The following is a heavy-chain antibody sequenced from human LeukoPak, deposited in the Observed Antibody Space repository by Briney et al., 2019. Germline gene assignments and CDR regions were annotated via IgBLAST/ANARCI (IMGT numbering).Heavy chain of an antibody. CDR2: ISGSSGST. Sequence: GGSLRLSCAASGFTVSTNYMNWVRQAPGKGLEWVSAISGSSGSTYYADSVKGRFTISRDNSKNTLYLQVNSLRAEDTAVYYCAKGFYYDTYAFDIWGQGTMVTVSS. CDR3: AKGFYYDTYAFDI. D-gene: IGHD3-22*01. CDR1: GFTVSTNY. J-gene: IGHJ3*02. V-gene: IGHV3-23*01.